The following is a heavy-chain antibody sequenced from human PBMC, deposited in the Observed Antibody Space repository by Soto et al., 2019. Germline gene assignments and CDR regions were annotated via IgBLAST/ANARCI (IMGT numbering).Heavy chain of an antibody. D-gene: IGHD5-12*01. J-gene: IGHJ4*02. Sequence: GASVKVSCKASGYTFPRYDINWVRQATGQGLEWMGWMNPNSGNRGYAQTFKGRVTMTRNTSISTAYMELSSLRSEDTAVYYCARETATYFSERSATQSTYFWGQGTLVTVSS. CDR1: GYTFPRYD. CDR3: ARETATYFSERSATQSTYF. CDR2: MNPNSGNR. V-gene: IGHV1-8*01.